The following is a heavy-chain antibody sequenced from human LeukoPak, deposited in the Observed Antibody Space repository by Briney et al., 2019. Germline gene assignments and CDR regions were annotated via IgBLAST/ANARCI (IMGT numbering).Heavy chain of an antibody. J-gene: IGHJ5*02. Sequence: ASVKVSCKASGYTFTSYGISWVRQAPGQGLEWMGWISAYNGNTNYAQKLQGRVTMTTDTSTSTAYMELRSLRSDDTAVYYCARETPRIVGATPGYNWFDPWGQGTLVTVSS. CDR1: GYTFTSYG. CDR2: ISAYNGNT. V-gene: IGHV1-18*01. CDR3: ARETPRIVGATPGYNWFDP. D-gene: IGHD1-26*01.